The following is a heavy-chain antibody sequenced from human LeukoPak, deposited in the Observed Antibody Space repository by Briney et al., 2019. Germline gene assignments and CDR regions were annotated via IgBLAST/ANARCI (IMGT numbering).Heavy chain of an antibody. V-gene: IGHV5-51*01. Sequence: GESLKISCKGSGYSFTSYWIGWVRPMPGKGLEWRGIIYPGDSDTRYSPSFQGQVTISADKSTSTAYLKWSSLKASDTDMYYCARRELAPGDYGYWGQGTLVTVSS. D-gene: IGHD6-6*01. CDR3: ARRELAPGDYGY. CDR1: GYSFTSYW. J-gene: IGHJ4*02. CDR2: IYPGDSDT.